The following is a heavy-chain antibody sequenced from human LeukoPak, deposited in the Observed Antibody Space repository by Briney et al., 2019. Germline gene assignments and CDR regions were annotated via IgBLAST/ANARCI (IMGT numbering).Heavy chain of an antibody. J-gene: IGHJ4*02. CDR2: INTDGSST. D-gene: IGHD6-19*01. V-gene: IGHV3-74*03. CDR3: ARDSGEGSGWHTYPSY. CDR1: GFTFSSYW. Sequence: PGGSLRLSCAASGFTFSSYWMHWVRQAPGKGLVWVSRINTDGSSTTYADSVKGRFTISRDNAKNTLYLEMNSLRAEDTAVYYCARDSGEGSGWHTYPSYWGQGTLVTVSS.